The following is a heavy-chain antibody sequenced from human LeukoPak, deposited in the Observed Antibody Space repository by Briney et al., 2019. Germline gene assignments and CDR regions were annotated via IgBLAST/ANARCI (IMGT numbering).Heavy chain of an antibody. Sequence: GASGKVSCKASGYTFTSYVISWVRQAPGQGLEWMGWISAYNGNTNYAQKLQGRVTMTTDTSTSTAYMELRSLRSDDTAVHYCARATMVQGVITPPFDYWGQGTLVTVSS. CDR1: GYTFTSYV. D-gene: IGHD3-10*01. J-gene: IGHJ4*02. V-gene: IGHV1-18*01. CDR2: ISAYNGNT. CDR3: ARATMVQGVITPPFDY.